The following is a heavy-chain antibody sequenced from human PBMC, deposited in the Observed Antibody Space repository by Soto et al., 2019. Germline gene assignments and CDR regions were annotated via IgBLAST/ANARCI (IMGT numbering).Heavy chain of an antibody. J-gene: IGHJ6*02. CDR3: ARDGPHVLRYFDWFPNGLYYYYGMDV. CDR1: GFTFSSYA. D-gene: IGHD3-9*01. V-gene: IGHV3-30-3*01. CDR2: ISYDGSNK. Sequence: GGSLRLSCAASGFTFSSYAMHWVRQAPGKGLEWVAVISYDGSNKYYADSVKGRFTISRDNSKNTLYLQMNSLRAEDTAVYYCARDGPHVLRYFDWFPNGLYYYYGMDVWGQGTTVTV.